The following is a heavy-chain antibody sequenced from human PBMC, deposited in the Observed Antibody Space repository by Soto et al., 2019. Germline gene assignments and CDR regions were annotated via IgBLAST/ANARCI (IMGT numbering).Heavy chain of an antibody. D-gene: IGHD4-4*01. J-gene: IGHJ6*02. CDR3: ARDSRSTTTYGLDV. CDR1: GGSISSGGYS. V-gene: IGHV4-30-2*01. Sequence: QLQLQESGSGLVKPSQTLSLNCAVSGGSISSGGYSWSWLRLPPGKGLEWIGYIYHGESTNYNPSLRMRVTISVDRANNQLSLILKSVTPADTAVYYCARDSRSTTTYGLDVWGQGTTVTVSS. CDR2: IYHGEST.